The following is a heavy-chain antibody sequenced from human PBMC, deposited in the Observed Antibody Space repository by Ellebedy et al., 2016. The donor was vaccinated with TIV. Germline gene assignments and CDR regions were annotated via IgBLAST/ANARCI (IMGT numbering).Heavy chain of an antibody. CDR2: ISYSGST. J-gene: IGHJ3*02. CDR1: GGSISGGNFY. CDR3: VRGVTGYNMDAFDI. Sequence: SETLSLTXTVSGGSISGGNFYWRWIRQPPDNGLEWIGSISYSGSTYYSPSLKSRVSTFVTPSKSQFSLKLSSVTATDTAVYYCVRGVTGYNMDAFDIWGQGTMVTVSS. V-gene: IGHV4-39*01. D-gene: IGHD5-24*01.